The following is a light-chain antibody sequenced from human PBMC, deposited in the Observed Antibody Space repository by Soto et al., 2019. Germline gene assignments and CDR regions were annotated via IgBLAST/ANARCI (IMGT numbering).Light chain of an antibody. J-gene: IGLJ1*01. CDR2: EVT. CDR1: RRYVCGSDY. Sequence: QAPSGAGVPGTAGNIYFPGTRRYVCGSDYVSWYQQHPGKAPQLMIYEVTLRPSGVSDRFSGSKSGNKASLTVSGLQAEDEADYSCSAWAAGNAHFVFGTGTKVTVL. V-gene: IGLV2-8*01. CDR3: SAWAAGNAHFV.